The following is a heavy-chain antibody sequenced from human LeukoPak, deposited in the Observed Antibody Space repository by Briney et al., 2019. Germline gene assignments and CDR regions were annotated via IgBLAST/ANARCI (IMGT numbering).Heavy chain of an antibody. CDR3: ARQWELIDAFDV. J-gene: IGHJ3*01. CDR2: ISSSTSTI. CDR1: GFTFSSYS. D-gene: IGHD1-26*01. V-gene: IGHV3-48*01. Sequence: GGSLRLXCAASGFTFSSYSMNWVRQAPGKELEWVSYISSSTSTIYYADSVKGRFTISRDNAKDSLFLQMNSLRAEDTAVYYCARQWELIDAFDVWGQGTMVTVSS.